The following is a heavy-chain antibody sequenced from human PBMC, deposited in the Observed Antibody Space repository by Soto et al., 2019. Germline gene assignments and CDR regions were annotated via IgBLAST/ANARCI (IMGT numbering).Heavy chain of an antibody. D-gene: IGHD3-16*01. Sequence: QVQLVQSGAEVKEPGASVRVSCKVSGYTLTELSIHWVRQAPGKGLEWMGGFDPEDGETLYAQKFQGRVTMTEDTSTDTAYMDLSSLSSEDTAVYYCATVYTAAWSTHNYYYMDVWGKGTTVTVSS. CDR3: ATVYTAAWSTHNYYYMDV. CDR2: FDPEDGET. J-gene: IGHJ6*03. V-gene: IGHV1-24*01. CDR1: GYTLTELS.